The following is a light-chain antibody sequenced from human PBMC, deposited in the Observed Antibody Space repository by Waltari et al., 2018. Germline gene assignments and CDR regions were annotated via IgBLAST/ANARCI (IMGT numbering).Light chain of an antibody. V-gene: IGKV3-20*01. CDR1: QSVRKY. CDR2: DAS. J-gene: IGKJ1*01. Sequence: EIVLTQSPGTLSLSPGERAHLSCRPSQSVRKYLAWYQQRPGQAPRLLIYDASTRATGIPDRFSGSGFGTDFSLTISRLEPEDFAVYYCQKYESLPATFGQGTKVEIK. CDR3: QKYESLPAT.